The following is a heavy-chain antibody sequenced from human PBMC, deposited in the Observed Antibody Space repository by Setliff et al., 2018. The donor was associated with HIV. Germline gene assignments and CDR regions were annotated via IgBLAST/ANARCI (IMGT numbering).Heavy chain of an antibody. Sequence: SETLSLTCTVSGGSITSGSDYWSWIRQPAGEGLEWIGHIHVSGTTNYNPSLKSRVTISIDTSKHQFSLKLTSVTAADTALYYCARDVMDYFGNYFDYWGQGALVTVSS. V-gene: IGHV4-61*09. D-gene: IGHD3-10*01. J-gene: IGHJ4*02. CDR2: IHVSGTT. CDR3: ARDVMDYFGNYFDY. CDR1: GGSITSGSDY.